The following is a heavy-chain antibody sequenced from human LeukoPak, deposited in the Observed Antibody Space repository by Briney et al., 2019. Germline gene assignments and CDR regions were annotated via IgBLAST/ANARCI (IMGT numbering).Heavy chain of an antibody. CDR2: IYYSGST. Sequence: SETLSLTCTVSGGSISSHYWSWIRQPPGKGLEWIGYIYYSGSTNYNPSLKSRVTISVDTSKNQFSLKLSSVTAADTAVYYCARARGYSYGWGLYHYMDVWGKGTTVTVSS. CDR1: GGSISSHY. J-gene: IGHJ6*03. V-gene: IGHV4-59*11. CDR3: ARARGYSYGWGLYHYMDV. D-gene: IGHD5-18*01.